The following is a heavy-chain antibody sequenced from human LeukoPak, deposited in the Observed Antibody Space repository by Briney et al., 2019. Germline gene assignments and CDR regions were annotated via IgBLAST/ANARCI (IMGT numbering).Heavy chain of an antibody. CDR2: ISGSGNST. V-gene: IGHV3-23*01. CDR3: AKVLVLVSANRYYFDY. Sequence: GGSLRLSCAASGLTFSGSAMSWVRQAPGKGLERVSLISGSGNSTYYADSVKGRFTISRDNSNNMLYLQMNSLRAEDTAIYYCAKVLVLVSANRYYFDYWGQGTLVTVSS. J-gene: IGHJ4*02. D-gene: IGHD2-15*01. CDR1: GLTFSGSA.